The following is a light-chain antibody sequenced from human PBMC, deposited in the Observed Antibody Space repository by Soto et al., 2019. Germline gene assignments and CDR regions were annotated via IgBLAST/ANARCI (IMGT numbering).Light chain of an antibody. CDR1: SSNIGAGYD. CDR2: GNS. V-gene: IGLV1-40*01. CDR3: QSYDSSPSGPEV. J-gene: IGLJ2*01. Sequence: QSVLTQPPSVSGAPGQRVTISCTGSSSNIGAGYDVHWYQQLPGTAPKLLIYGNSNRPSGVPDRFSGSKSGTSASLAITGLQAEDEADYYCQSYDSSPSGPEVFGGGTKVTVL.